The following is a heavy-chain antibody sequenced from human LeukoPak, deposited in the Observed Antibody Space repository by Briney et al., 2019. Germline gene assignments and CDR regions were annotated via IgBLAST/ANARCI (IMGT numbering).Heavy chain of an antibody. D-gene: IGHD6-13*01. J-gene: IGHJ4*02. V-gene: IGHV1-46*01. Sequence: ASVKVSCKASGYTFTNYYMHWVRQAPGQGLEWMGLINPSGASTSYAQNFQGRVTMTRDTSKNQFSLKLSSVTAADTAVYYCARDYRGYSSSWGQGTLVTVSS. CDR1: GYTFTNYY. CDR3: ARDYRGYSSS. CDR2: INPSGAST.